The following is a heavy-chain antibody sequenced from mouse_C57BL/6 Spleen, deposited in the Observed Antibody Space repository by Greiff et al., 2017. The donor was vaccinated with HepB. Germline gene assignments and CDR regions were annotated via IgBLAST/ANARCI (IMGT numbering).Heavy chain of an antibody. CDR1: GYTFTSYG. J-gene: IGHJ2*01. D-gene: IGHD1-1*01. CDR3: ARETFYYGSSPYYFDY. Sequence: LQESGAELARPGASVKLSCKASGYTFTSYGISWVKQRTGQGLEWIGEIYPRSGNTYYNEKFKGKATLTADKSSSTAYMELRSLTSEDSAVYFCARETFYYGSSPYYFDYWGQGTTLTVSS. V-gene: IGHV1-81*01. CDR2: IYPRSGNT.